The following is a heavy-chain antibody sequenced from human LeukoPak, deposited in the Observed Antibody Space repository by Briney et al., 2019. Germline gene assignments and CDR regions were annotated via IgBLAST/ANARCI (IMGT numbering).Heavy chain of an antibody. CDR3: ARQTGSGLFILP. D-gene: IGHD3/OR15-3a*01. Sequence: SETLSLTCAAYGGSLSGYYWSWIRQPPGKGLEWIGEINYSGSTKYNPSLKSRVSMSVDTSKNQFSLKLTSVTAADTAVYYCARQTGSGLFILPGGQGTLVTVSS. CDR1: GGSLSGYY. V-gene: IGHV4-34*01. CDR2: INYSGST. J-gene: IGHJ4*02.